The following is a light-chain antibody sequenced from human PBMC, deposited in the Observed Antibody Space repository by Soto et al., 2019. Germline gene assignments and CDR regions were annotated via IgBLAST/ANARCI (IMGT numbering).Light chain of an antibody. CDR3: RQYGSPGT. Sequence: EIVLTQSPGTLSLSPGERATLYCRASQSISNNYLAWYQQKPGQAPRLLIYGASDRASGIPDSFSGSGSGTDFTITISRLEPEDFAVYYCRQYGSPGTFGQGTKGEI. V-gene: IGKV3-20*01. J-gene: IGKJ1*01. CDR2: GAS. CDR1: QSISNNY.